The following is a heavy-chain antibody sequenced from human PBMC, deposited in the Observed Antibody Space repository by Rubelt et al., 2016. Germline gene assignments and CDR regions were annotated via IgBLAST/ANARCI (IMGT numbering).Heavy chain of an antibody. D-gene: IGHD1-7*01. CDR3: ARDLPPFRRYNWNFPLDY. V-gene: IGHV1-18*01. J-gene: IGHJ4*02. Sequence: QVQLVQSGAEVKKPGASVKVSCKASGYTFTSYGISWVRQAPGQGLEWLGWISAYNGNTNYAQKLHGRVTMTTDTSTSTAYMELRSLRSDDTAVYYCARDLPPFRRYNWNFPLDYWGQGTLVTVSS. CDR2: ISAYNGNT. CDR1: GYTFTSYG.